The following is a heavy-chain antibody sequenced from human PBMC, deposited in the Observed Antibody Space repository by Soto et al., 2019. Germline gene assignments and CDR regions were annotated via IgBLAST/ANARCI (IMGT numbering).Heavy chain of an antibody. CDR1: GDSISSGDYY. V-gene: IGHV4-30-4*02. Sequence: SETLSLTCTVSGDSISSGDYYWSWIRQPPGKGLEWIGYIYYSGSTHYNPSLKSRVAISVDTSKNQFSLKLNSVTAADTAVYYCARDLWGYCGTDCYPLDVWGQGTTVTVSS. CDR3: ARDLWGYCGTDCYPLDV. J-gene: IGHJ6*02. CDR2: IYYSGST. D-gene: IGHD2-21*02.